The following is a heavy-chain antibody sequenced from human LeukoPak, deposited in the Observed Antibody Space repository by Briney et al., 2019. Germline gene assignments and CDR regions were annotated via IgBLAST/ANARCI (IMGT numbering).Heavy chain of an antibody. CDR3: ARMRSGSFGMDY. Sequence: PGGSLRLSCAASGFTFSSYSMNWVRQAPGKGLEWVSSISSSSSHIYYADSVKGRFTISRGNAKNSLYLQMNSLRAEDTAVYYCARMRSGSFGMDYWGQGTLVTVSS. V-gene: IGHV3-21*01. CDR2: ISSSSSHI. D-gene: IGHD1-26*01. J-gene: IGHJ4*02. CDR1: GFTFSSYS.